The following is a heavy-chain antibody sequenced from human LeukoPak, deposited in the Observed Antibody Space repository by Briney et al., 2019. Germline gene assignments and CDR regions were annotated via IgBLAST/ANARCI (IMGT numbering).Heavy chain of an antibody. J-gene: IGHJ6*02. Sequence: GGSLRLSCAASGFTFSSSAMSWVRQVPGKGLEWVSGISASGGSTYYADSVRGRFTISRDNSKNTLYLQMNSLRAEDTAVYYCAKDQRYSSSPRYYYYYGMDVWGQGTTVTVSS. V-gene: IGHV3-23*01. CDR2: ISASGGST. CDR1: GFTFSSSA. D-gene: IGHD6-6*01. CDR3: AKDQRYSSSPRYYYYYGMDV.